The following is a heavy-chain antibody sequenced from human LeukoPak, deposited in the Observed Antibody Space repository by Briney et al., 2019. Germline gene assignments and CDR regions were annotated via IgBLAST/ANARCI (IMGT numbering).Heavy chain of an antibody. CDR2: IYYSGST. CDR1: GGSISRYY. Sequence: SETLSLTCTVSGGSISRYYWSWIRQPPGKGLEWMGYIYYSGSTNYNPSLKSRVTMSVDTSKNQFSLKLSSVTAADTAVYYCARYGGDYSNAFDIWGQGTMVTVSS. D-gene: IGHD2-21*01. V-gene: IGHV4-59*01. CDR3: ARYGGDYSNAFDI. J-gene: IGHJ3*02.